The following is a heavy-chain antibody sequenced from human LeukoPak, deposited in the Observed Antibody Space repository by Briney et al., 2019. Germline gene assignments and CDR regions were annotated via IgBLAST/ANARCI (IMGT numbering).Heavy chain of an antibody. CDR1: GYTFTSYG. CDR3: ARSYDFWSGPDY. D-gene: IGHD3-3*01. Sequence: ASVKVSCKASGYTFTSYGISWVRQAPGQGLEWMGWISAYNGNTKYAQKLQGRVTMTTDISTSTAHMELRSLRSDDTAVYYCARSYDFWSGPDYWGQGTLVTVSS. V-gene: IGHV1-18*01. CDR2: ISAYNGNT. J-gene: IGHJ4*02.